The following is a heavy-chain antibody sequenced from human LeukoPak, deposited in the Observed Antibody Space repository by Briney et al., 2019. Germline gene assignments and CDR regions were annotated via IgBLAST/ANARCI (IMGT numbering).Heavy chain of an antibody. CDR2: IWYDGSNK. J-gene: IGHJ4*02. Sequence: GGSLRLSCAASGFTFSSYGMHWVRQAPGKGLEWVAVIWYDGSNKYYADSVKGRFTISRDNSKNTLYLQMNSLRAEDTAVYYCARDVTPYYYDSSGYSLVGYWGQGTLVTVSS. CDR1: GFTFSSYG. D-gene: IGHD3-22*01. CDR3: ARDVTPYYYDSSGYSLVGY. V-gene: IGHV3-30*19.